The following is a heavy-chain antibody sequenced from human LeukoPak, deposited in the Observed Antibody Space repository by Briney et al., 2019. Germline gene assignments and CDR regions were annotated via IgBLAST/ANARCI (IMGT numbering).Heavy chain of an antibody. Sequence: GASVKVSCKASGGTFSSYAISWVRQAPGQGLEWMGRIIPIFGTANYAQKFQGRVTITADESTSTAYMELSSLRSEDTAVYYCARDRGSSGWNEYDYWGQGTLVTVSS. D-gene: IGHD6-19*01. V-gene: IGHV1-69*13. CDR1: GGTFSSYA. J-gene: IGHJ4*02. CDR3: ARDRGSSGWNEYDY. CDR2: IIPIFGTA.